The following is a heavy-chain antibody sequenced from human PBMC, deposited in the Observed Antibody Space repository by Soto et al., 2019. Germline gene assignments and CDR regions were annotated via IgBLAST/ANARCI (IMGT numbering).Heavy chain of an antibody. CDR3: ARHLAMATIRLDY. CDR2: IYYSGST. D-gene: IGHD5-12*01. J-gene: IGHJ4*02. CDR1: GGSISSSSYY. V-gene: IGHV4-39*01. Sequence: SETLSLTCTVSGGSISSSSYYWGWIRQPPGKGLEWIGSIYYSGSTYYNPSLKSRVSISVDTSKNQFSLKLSSVTAADTAVYYCARHLAMATIRLDYWGQGTLVTVSS.